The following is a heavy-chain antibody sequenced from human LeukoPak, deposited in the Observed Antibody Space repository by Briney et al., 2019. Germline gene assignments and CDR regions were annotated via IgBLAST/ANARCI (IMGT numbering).Heavy chain of an antibody. CDR2: IYYSGST. Sequence: TSETLSLTCTVSGGSISSYYWSWIRQPPGKGLEWIGYIYYSGSTNYNPSLKSRVTISVDTSKNQFSLKLSSVTAADTAVYYCARSVVVVPAAENYYYYGMDVWGQGTTVTVSS. CDR1: GGSISSYY. D-gene: IGHD2-2*01. V-gene: IGHV4-59*01. J-gene: IGHJ6*02. CDR3: ARSVVVVPAAENYYYYGMDV.